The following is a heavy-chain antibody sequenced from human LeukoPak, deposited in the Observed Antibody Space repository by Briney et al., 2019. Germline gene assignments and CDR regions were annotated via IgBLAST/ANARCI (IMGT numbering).Heavy chain of an antibody. J-gene: IGHJ6*03. CDR3: ARSREGSFLHYYYYYMDV. CDR2: IYHSGST. Sequence: SGTLSLTCAVSGGSISSSNWWSWVRQPPGKGLEWIGEIYHSGSTNYNPSLKSRVTISVDKSKNQFSLKLSSVTAADTAVYYCARSREGSFLHYYYYYMDVWGKGTTVTVSS. D-gene: IGHD1-26*01. CDR1: GGSISSSNW. V-gene: IGHV4-4*02.